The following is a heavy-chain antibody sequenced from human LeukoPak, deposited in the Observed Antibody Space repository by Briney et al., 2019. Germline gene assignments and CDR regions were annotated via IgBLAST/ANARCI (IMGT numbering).Heavy chain of an antibody. CDR1: GFTFSGSA. CDR2: IRSKANSYAT. Sequence: PGGSLRLSCAASGFTFSGSAMHWVRQASGKGLEGVGRIRSKANSYATAYAASVKGRFTIYRDDSKITAYLQMNSLKTEDTAVYYCTRMSSGRNPNWGQGTLVTVSS. D-gene: IGHD3-22*01. V-gene: IGHV3-73*01. J-gene: IGHJ4*02. CDR3: TRMSSGRNPN.